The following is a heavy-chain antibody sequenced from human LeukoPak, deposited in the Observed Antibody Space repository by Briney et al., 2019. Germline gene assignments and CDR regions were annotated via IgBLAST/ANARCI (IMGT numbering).Heavy chain of an antibody. V-gene: IGHV4-34*01. CDR3: ASHSYGYAFFDY. CDR1: GGSFSGYY. J-gene: IGHJ4*02. D-gene: IGHD5-18*01. Sequence: SETLSLTCAVYGGSFSGYYWSWIRQPPGKGLEWIGEINYSGSTNYNPSLKSRVTISVDTSKNQFSLKLSSVTAADTAVYYCASHSYGYAFFDYWGQGTLVTVSS. CDR2: INYSGST.